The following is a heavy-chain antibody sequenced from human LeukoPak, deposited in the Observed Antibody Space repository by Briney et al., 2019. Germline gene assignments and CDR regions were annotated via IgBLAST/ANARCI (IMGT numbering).Heavy chain of an antibody. V-gene: IGHV1-18*01. CDR2: ISAYNGNT. CDR3: ARDSRYYYDSSGYFY. Sequence: ASVKVSCKASGGTFSSYAISWVRQAPGQGLEWMGWISAYNGNTNYAQKLQGRVTMTTDTSTSTAYMELRSLRSDDTAVYYCARDSRYYYDSSGYFYWGQGTLVTVSS. CDR1: GGTFSSYA. D-gene: IGHD3-22*01. J-gene: IGHJ4*02.